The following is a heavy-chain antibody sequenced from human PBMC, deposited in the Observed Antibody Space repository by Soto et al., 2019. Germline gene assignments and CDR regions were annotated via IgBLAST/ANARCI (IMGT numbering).Heavy chain of an antibody. Sequence: QVQLVQSGAEVKKPGASVKVSCKASGYTFTIYAMHWVRQAPGQRIEWMVWINAGNGNTKYSQKFQGRVTITRDTSASTAYMELSSMRSEDTAVYYCAGSRVGGWLVLTYWGQGTLVTVS. D-gene: IGHD6-19*01. CDR1: GYTFTIYA. CDR2: INAGNGNT. J-gene: IGHJ4*02. CDR3: AGSRVGGWLVLTY. V-gene: IGHV1-3*01.